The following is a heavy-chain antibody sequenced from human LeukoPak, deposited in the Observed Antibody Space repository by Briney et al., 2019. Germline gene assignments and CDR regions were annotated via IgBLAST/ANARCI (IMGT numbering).Heavy chain of an antibody. CDR2: ISGSGDST. V-gene: IGHV3-23*01. J-gene: IGHJ1*01. Sequence: GGSLRLSCAASGFTFSSYAMSWVRQAPGKGLEWVAAISGSGDSTYYADSVKGRFTISRDNSKNTLSLQLNSLRAGDTAVYYCAKDQGYYGSGSYKEYFQHWGQGTLVTVSS. CDR1: GFTFSSYA. CDR3: AKDQGYYGSGSYKEYFQH. D-gene: IGHD3-10*01.